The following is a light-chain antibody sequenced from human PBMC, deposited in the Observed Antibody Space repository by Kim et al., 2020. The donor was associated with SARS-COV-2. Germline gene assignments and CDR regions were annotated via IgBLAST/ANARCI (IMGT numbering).Light chain of an antibody. CDR2: KAS. V-gene: IGKV1-5*03. Sequence: DIQMTQSPSTLSASVGDRVTITCRASQSVNSWLAWYQQKPGKAPKLLIYKASTLESGVPSRFSGSGSGTEFTLTISSLQPDDFATYYCQQYNGYPLTFGGGTKVEI. CDR1: QSVNSW. CDR3: QQYNGYPLT. J-gene: IGKJ4*01.